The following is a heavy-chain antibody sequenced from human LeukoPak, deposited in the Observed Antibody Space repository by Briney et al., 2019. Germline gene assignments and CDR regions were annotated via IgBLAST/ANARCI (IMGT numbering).Heavy chain of an antibody. CDR1: GFTFSSYW. D-gene: IGHD3-10*01. CDR3: ARDSYYYGSGSSHCLDY. J-gene: IGHJ4*02. Sequence: PGGSLRLSCAASGFTFSSYWMHWVRQAPGKGRVWVSRISSDGSSISYADSVKGRFTISRDNAKNTLYLQLNSLRAEDTAVYYCARDSYYYGSGSSHCLDYWGQGTLVTVSS. V-gene: IGHV3-74*01. CDR2: ISSDGSSI.